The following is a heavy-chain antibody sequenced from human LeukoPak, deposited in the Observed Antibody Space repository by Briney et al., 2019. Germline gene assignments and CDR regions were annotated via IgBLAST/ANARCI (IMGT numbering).Heavy chain of an antibody. D-gene: IGHD4/OR15-4a*01. CDR3: ARLPGYFGAS. V-gene: IGHV1-8*01. CDR2: MNVKSGTA. J-gene: IGHJ5*02. CDR1: GYPSTSYD. Sequence: GASVKVSCKASGYPSTSYDLNWVRQAPGQRLEWMGCMNVKSGTADYAPKFQGRVTMTRNTSICTAYMELSSLRPEDTAVYYCARLPGYFGASWGQGTLVTVSS.